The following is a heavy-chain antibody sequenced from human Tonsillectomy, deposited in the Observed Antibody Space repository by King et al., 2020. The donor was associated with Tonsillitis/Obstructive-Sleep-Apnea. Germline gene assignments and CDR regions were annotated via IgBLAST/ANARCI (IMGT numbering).Heavy chain of an antibody. CDR3: ARGRGEWLLYSIDP. D-gene: IGHD3-3*01. CDR1: GGSFSGYY. V-gene: IGHV4-34*01. CDR2: INHSGST. J-gene: IGHJ5*02. Sequence: VQLQQWGAGLLKPSETLSLTCAVYGGSFSGYYWSWIRQPPGKGLEWIGEINHSGSTNYNPSLKSRVTISVDTSKNQFSPKLSSVTAADTAVYYCARGRGEWLLYSIDPWGQGTLVTVSS.